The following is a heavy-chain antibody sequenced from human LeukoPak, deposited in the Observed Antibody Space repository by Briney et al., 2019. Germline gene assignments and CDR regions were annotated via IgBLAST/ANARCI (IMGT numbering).Heavy chain of an antibody. CDR3: ATQRGYSDGQPDY. CDR1: GFTFSSYA. V-gene: IGHV3-23*01. D-gene: IGHD5-18*01. CDR2: ISGSGGST. Sequence: PGGSLRLSCAASGFTFSSYAMSWVRQAPGKGLEWVSAISGSGGSTYYADSVKGRFTISRDNSKNTLYLQMNSLRAEDTAVYYCATQRGYSDGQPDYWGQGTLVTVSS. J-gene: IGHJ4*02.